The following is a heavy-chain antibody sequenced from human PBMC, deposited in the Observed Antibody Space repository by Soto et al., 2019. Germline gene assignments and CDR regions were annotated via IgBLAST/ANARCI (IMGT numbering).Heavy chain of an antibody. CDR2: VYHTGNT. CDR1: GVSITSYY. Sequence: KTSETLSLTCSASGVSITSYYWTWIRHSPGKGLEWIGYVYHTGNTYYNPSLKSRVTISLDTSKNQVSLRLRSVTAADTAVYYCAREQYNWKLWGQGTLVTVSS. D-gene: IGHD1-20*01. J-gene: IGHJ4*02. CDR3: AREQYNWKL. V-gene: IGHV4-59*01.